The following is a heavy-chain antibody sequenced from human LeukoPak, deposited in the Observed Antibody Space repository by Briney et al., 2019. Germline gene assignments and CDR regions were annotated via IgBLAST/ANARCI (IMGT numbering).Heavy chain of an antibody. CDR1: GFIISDYA. CDR2: ISANGGRT. D-gene: IGHD6-13*01. Sequence: GGSLRLSCSASGFIISDYAMHWVRQAPGKGLEYVSAISANGGRTYYADSVKRRFTISRDTSKNTLYLQMSSLRAEDTAMYHCVKDLYKGDSASWYFFHYWGQGTLVTVSS. V-gene: IGHV3-64D*06. J-gene: IGHJ4*02. CDR3: VKDLYKGDSASWYFFHY.